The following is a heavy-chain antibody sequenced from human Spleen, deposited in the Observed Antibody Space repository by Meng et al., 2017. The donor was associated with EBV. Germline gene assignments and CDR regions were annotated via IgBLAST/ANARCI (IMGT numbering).Heavy chain of an antibody. CDR1: GASFSGYY. CDR3: ARGPGNYLVLDWFDP. Sequence: VQSQRGPEVVLNSSRPPSPSGVLGGASFSGYYWSWIRQPPGKGLQWIGEIYDSGTTTYNPSLKSRVTMSVDKSPLQFSLKLTSVTAADTAVYYCARGPGNYLVLDWFDPWGQGTLVTVSS. V-gene: IGHV4-34*01. J-gene: IGHJ5*02. D-gene: IGHD4-11*01. CDR2: IYDSGTT.